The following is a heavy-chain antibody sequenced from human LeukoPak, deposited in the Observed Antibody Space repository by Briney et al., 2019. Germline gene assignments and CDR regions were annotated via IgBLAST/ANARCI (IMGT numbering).Heavy chain of an antibody. D-gene: IGHD5-18*01. J-gene: IGHJ4*02. CDR1: GYTFTGYY. Sequence: ASVKVSCKASGYTFTGYYMHWVRQAPGQGLEWMGWINPNSGGTNYVQKFQGRVTMTRDTSISTAYMELSRLRSDDTAVYYCARDRAGYSYGTGFGYWGQGTLVTLSS. CDR2: INPNSGGT. CDR3: ARDRAGYSYGTGFGY. V-gene: IGHV1-2*02.